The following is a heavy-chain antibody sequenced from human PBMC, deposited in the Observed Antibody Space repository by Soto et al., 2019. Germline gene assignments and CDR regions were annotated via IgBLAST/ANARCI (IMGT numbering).Heavy chain of an antibody. CDR2: IRSRANSYAT. Sequence: EVQLVEYGGTLGQPGGSLKLSCAASGFIFSGSALHWVRQASGKGLEWVGRIRSRANSYATSYAASVKGRFTISRDDSKNTAYLQMNSLKTEDTAVYYCTRPADGGSGYTFDQWGQGTLVTVSS. V-gene: IGHV3-73*01. D-gene: IGHD3-22*01. CDR1: GFIFSGSA. CDR3: TRPADGGSGYTFDQ. J-gene: IGHJ4*02.